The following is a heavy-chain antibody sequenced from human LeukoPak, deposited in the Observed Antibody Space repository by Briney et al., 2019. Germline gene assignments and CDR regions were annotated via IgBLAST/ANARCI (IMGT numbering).Heavy chain of an antibody. Sequence: GGSLRLSCAASGFTFRSYEMNWVRQAPGKGLEWISYISDSGTTIYYADSVKGRFTISRDNAGDSLYLQMNSLRAEDTAVYYCARGYSGSYYTEYFQHWGQGTLVTVSS. D-gene: IGHD1-26*01. CDR1: GFTFRSYE. CDR3: ARGYSGSYYTEYFQH. V-gene: IGHV3-48*03. CDR2: ISDSGTTI. J-gene: IGHJ1*01.